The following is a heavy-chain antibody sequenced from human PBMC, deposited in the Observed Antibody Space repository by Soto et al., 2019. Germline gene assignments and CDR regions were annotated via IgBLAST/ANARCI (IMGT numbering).Heavy chain of an antibody. Sequence: SETLSLTCTVSGGSISSSSYYWGWIRQPPGKGLEWIGSIYYSGSTYYNPSLRSRVTISVDTSKNQFSLKLSSVTAADTAVYYCAGQPTAGSYYDLGSYYYYYAMDVWGQGTTVTVSS. CDR2: IYYSGST. CDR1: GGSISSSSYY. CDR3: AGQPTAGSYYDLGSYYYYYAMDV. J-gene: IGHJ6*02. D-gene: IGHD3-10*01. V-gene: IGHV4-39*01.